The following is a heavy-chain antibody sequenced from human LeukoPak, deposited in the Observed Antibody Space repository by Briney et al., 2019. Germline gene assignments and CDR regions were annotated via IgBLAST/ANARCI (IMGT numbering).Heavy chain of an antibody. CDR2: INPNSGGT. V-gene: IGHV1-2*02. D-gene: IGHD6-13*01. J-gene: IGHJ4*01. CDR1: GYTFSDYY. Sequence: ASVKVSCKASGYTFSDYYLHWVRQAPGQGLEWMGWINPNSGGTNFAQKFRGRVTMTRGTPITTAYMELTRLKSDDTAVYYCARGGVRTAASSLGYWGQGTLVTVSS. CDR3: ARGGVRTAASSLGY.